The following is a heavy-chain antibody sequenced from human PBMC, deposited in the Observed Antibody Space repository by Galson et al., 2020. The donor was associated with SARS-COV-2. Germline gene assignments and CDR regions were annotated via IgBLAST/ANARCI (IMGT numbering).Heavy chain of an antibody. CDR1: GGSISSSSYY. V-gene: IGHV4-39*01. Sequence: SETLSLTCTVSGGSISSSSYYWGWIRQPPGKGLEWIGSIYYSGSTYYNPSLKSRVTISVDTSKNQFSLKLSSVTAADTAVYYCATRWTLYYESSRGGWFDPWGQGTLVTGSS. CDR2: IYYSGST. CDR3: ATRWTLYYESSRGGWFDP. J-gene: IGHJ5*02. D-gene: IGHD3-22*01.